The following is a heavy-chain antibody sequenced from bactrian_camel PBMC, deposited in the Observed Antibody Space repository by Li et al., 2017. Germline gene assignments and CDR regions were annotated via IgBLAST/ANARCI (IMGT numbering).Heavy chain of an antibody. CDR1: GFTLSSYY. J-gene: IGHJ4*01. Sequence: HVQLVESGGGLVQPGGSLRLSCAASGFTLSSYYMSWVRQAPGKGLEWVSSIYTGGGSTYYADSVKGRFTISKDNAKNTLYLQMNSLKPEDTAVYYCAADAPWYSGACRYNFLGQGTQVTVS. D-gene: IGHD2*01. CDR2: IYTGGGST. CDR3: AADAPWYSGACRYNF. V-gene: IGHV3-2*01.